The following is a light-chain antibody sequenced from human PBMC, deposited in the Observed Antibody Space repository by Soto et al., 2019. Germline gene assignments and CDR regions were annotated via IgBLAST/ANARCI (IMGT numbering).Light chain of an antibody. CDR2: VAS. CDR3: QQYKNWPYT. CDR1: QSVTSN. Sequence: EIVMTQSPATLSVSPGERATLSYRASQSVTSNLAWYQQKPGQAPRLLIYVASTRATGIPARFSGSGSGTEFTLTISSLESEDFAVYYCQQYKNWPYTFGQGTKLEIK. J-gene: IGKJ2*01. V-gene: IGKV3-15*01.